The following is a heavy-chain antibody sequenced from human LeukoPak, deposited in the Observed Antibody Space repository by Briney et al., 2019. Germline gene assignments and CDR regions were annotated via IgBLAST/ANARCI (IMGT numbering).Heavy chain of an antibody. Sequence: HPGGSLRLSCAASGFTFSSHSMNWVRQAPGKGLEWVSYISSSSSAIYYADSVKGRFTISRDNAKNSLYLQMNSLRAEDTAVYYCARQPLFPHRFDPWGQGTLVTVSS. D-gene: IGHD6-13*01. V-gene: IGHV3-48*04. CDR1: GFTFSSHS. CDR2: ISSSSSAI. J-gene: IGHJ5*02. CDR3: ARQPLFPHRFDP.